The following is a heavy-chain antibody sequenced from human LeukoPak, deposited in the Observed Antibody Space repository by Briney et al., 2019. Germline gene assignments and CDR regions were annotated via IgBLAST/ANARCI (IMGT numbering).Heavy chain of an antibody. D-gene: IGHD3-16*02. CDR1: GGTFSSYA. CDR2: IIPIFGTA. V-gene: IGHV1-69*06. Sequence: GASVKVSCKASGGTFSSYAISWVRQAPGQGLEWMGGIIPIFGTANYAQKFQGRVTITADKSTSTAYMELSSLRSEDTAVYYCARDRDYDYVWGSYRVFDYWGQGTLVTVSS. J-gene: IGHJ4*02. CDR3: ARDRDYDYVWGSYRVFDY.